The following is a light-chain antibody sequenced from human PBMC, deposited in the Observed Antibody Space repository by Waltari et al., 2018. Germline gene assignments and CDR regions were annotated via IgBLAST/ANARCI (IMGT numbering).Light chain of an antibody. CDR2: RHN. CDR3: AAWDDSLSGWV. CDR1: SSNTGINY. Sequence: QSVLTQPPSASGTPGQTVTISCSGSSSNTGINYVYWYQQFPGTAPKLLIYRHNQRPSGVPARFSGSKSGTSASLAISGLRSEDGADYYCAAWDDSLSGWVFGGGTKLTVL. V-gene: IGLV1-47*01. J-gene: IGLJ3*02.